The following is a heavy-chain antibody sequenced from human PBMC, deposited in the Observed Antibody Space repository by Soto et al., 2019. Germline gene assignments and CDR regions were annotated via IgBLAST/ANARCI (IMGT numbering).Heavy chain of an antibody. CDR2: IYTGGTI. CDR1: GFTVSGNY. V-gene: IGHV3-66*01. D-gene: IGHD6-19*01. J-gene: IGHJ4*02. Sequence: PGGSLRLSCAASGFTVSGNYMSWVRQAPGKGLEWVSVIYTGGTIYYADSVEGRFTISRDNSKNTLYLQMNSLRAEDTAVYYCARAVAVAAAFDYWGQGTLVTVSS. CDR3: ARAVAVAAAFDY.